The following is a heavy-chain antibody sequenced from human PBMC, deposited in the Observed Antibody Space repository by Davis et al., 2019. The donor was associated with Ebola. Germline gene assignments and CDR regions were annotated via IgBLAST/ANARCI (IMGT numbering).Heavy chain of an antibody. CDR2: ISSSGNYI. V-gene: IGHV3-21*01. J-gene: IGHJ4*02. Sequence: GGSLRLSCAASGFTFSSYTMNWVRQAPGKGLEWVSSISSSGNYIYQTDSLKGLFIISRDNAKNSLYLQMNGLRAEDTAVYYCARSEPPDYWGQGTLVTVSS. D-gene: IGHD1-14*01. CDR1: GFTFSSYT. CDR3: ARSEPPDY.